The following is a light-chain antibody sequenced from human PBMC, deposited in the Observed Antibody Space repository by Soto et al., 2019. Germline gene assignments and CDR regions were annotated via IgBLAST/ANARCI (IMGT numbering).Light chain of an antibody. CDR2: GAS. Sequence: EIVLTQSPGTLSLSPGERATLSCRASQSVSRNYLAWYQVKPGQAPRVLIYGASNRATGIPDRFSGSGSGTDFTLTISRLEPEDFEVYYCQQYDNSLWTFGQGTQVEIK. V-gene: IGKV3-20*01. CDR1: QSVSRNY. CDR3: QQYDNSLWT. J-gene: IGKJ1*01.